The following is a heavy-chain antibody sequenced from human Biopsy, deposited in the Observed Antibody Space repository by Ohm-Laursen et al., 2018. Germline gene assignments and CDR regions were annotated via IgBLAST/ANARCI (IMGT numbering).Heavy chain of an antibody. CDR3: ARVPAYPSIDGYYGLDL. Sequence: GASVKVSCKASGYTFAGYYLHWVRQAPGHGLEWIGWINPNRGNANYAQSFQGRLTVTRDTSISTAYMELTSLTFDDTAIYYCARVPAYPSIDGYYGLDLWGQGTTVIVSS. CDR1: GYTFAGYY. J-gene: IGHJ6*02. CDR2: INPNRGNA. D-gene: IGHD3-9*01. V-gene: IGHV1-2*02.